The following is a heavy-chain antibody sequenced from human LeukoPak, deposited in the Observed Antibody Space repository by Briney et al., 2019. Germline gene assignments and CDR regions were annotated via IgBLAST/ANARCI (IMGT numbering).Heavy chain of an antibody. Sequence: GGSLRLSCAGSGFTFSSYAMSWVRQAPGKGLEWVAGISGSGGSTDYADSVKGRVTISRDNSKNTLYLQMNSLRAEDTAVYYCATDARSSWYEVYFDNWGQGTLVIVSS. J-gene: IGHJ4*02. V-gene: IGHV3-23*01. CDR2: ISGSGGST. CDR3: ATDARSSWYEVYFDN. D-gene: IGHD6-13*01. CDR1: GFTFSSYA.